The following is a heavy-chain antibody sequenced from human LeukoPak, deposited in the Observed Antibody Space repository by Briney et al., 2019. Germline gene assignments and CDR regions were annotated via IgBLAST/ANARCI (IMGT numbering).Heavy chain of an antibody. CDR1: GFTFSNAW. D-gene: IGHD3-16*01. J-gene: IGHJ1*01. CDR3: ARSLGGH. CDR2: IKQDGSEK. Sequence: GGSLRLSCAASGFTFSNAWMSWVRQAPGKGLEWVANIKQDGSEKYYVDSVKGRFTISRDNAKNSLYLQMNSLRAEDTAVYYCARSLGGHWGQGTLVTVSS. V-gene: IGHV3-7*01.